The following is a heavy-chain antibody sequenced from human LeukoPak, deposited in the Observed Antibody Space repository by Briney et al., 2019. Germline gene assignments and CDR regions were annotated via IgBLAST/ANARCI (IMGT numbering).Heavy chain of an antibody. V-gene: IGHV3-23*01. CDR1: GFTFSSYA. D-gene: IGHD2-15*01. CDR2: ISGRGTST. CDR3: AKAVYCSGGGCYGAPDY. J-gene: IGHJ4*02. Sequence: GGSLRLSCAASGFTFSSYAMTWVRQAPGKGLEWVSAISGRGTSTYYADSVRGRFPISRDNSKNTLYLQMNSLRAEDTAVYYCAKAVYCSGGGCYGAPDYWGQGTLVTVSS.